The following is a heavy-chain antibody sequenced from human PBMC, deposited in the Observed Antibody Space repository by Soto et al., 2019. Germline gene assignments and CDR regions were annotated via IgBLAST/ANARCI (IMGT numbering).Heavy chain of an antibody. J-gene: IGHJ6*02. CDR3: ARPTRQWLGLRYYYGMDV. CDR2: INHSGST. V-gene: IGHV4-34*01. Sequence: SETLSLTCAVYGGSFSGYYWSWIRQPPGKGLEWIGEINHSGSTNYNPSLKSRVTISVDTSKNQFSLKLSSVTAADTAVYYCARPTRQWLGLRYYYGMDVWGQGTTVTVSS. CDR1: GGSFSGYY. D-gene: IGHD6-19*01.